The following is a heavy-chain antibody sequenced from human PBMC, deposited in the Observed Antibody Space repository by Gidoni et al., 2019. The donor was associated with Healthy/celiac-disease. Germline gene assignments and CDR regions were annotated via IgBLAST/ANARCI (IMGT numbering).Heavy chain of an antibody. CDR2: ISSSGSTI. D-gene: IGHD5-12*01. CDR3: AVEMATITKFRFDY. V-gene: IGHV3-48*03. J-gene: IGHJ4*02. CDR1: GFTFRSYE. Sequence: EVQLVESGGGLVQPGGSLRLSCAASGFTFRSYEMTWVRQAPGKGLEWVSYISSSGSTIYYADSVKGRFTISRDNAKNSLYLQMNSLRAEDTAVYYCAVEMATITKFRFDYWGQGTLVTVSS.